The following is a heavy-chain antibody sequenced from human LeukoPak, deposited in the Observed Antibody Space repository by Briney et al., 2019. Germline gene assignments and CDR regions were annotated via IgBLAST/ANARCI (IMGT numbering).Heavy chain of an antibody. CDR1: GFTFSNHG. V-gene: IGHV3-33*01. J-gene: IGHJ6*04. CDR2: IWYDGRDE. D-gene: IGHD4-17*01. Sequence: PGRSLILSCVASGFTFSNHGMHWVRQAPGKGMEWVAVIWYDGRDEYYEDSVKGRFTVSRDNSKSTLYLQMHSLRVEDTAVYYCASVSGDGDPTHYGMDVWGKGTTVTVSS. CDR3: ASVSGDGDPTHYGMDV.